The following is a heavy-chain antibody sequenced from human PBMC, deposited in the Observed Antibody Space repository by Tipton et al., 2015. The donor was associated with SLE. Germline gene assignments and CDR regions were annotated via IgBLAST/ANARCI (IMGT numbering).Heavy chain of an antibody. CDR3: AREGLRWPYFDY. J-gene: IGHJ4*02. D-gene: IGHD4-23*01. CDR2: ISSSGSTI. Sequence: GSLRLSCAASGFTFSSYEMNWVRQAPGKGLEWVSYISSSGSTIYYADSVKGRFTISRDNAKNSLYLQMNSLRAEDTAVYYCAREGLRWPYFDYWGQGTLVTVSS. V-gene: IGHV3-48*03. CDR1: GFTFSSYE.